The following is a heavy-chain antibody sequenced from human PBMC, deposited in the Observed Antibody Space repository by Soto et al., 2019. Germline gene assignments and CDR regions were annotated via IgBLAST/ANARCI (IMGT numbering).Heavy chain of an antibody. Sequence: SETLSLSCTVSGGSISSYYWSWIRQPPGKGLEWIGYIYYSGSTNYNPSLKSRVTISVDTSKNQFSLKLSSVTAADTAVYYCARTIGYCRGGSCRVYGMDVWGQGTTVT. V-gene: IGHV4-59*08. CDR3: ARTIGYCRGGSCRVYGMDV. CDR1: GGSISSYY. D-gene: IGHD2-15*01. J-gene: IGHJ6*02. CDR2: IYYSGST.